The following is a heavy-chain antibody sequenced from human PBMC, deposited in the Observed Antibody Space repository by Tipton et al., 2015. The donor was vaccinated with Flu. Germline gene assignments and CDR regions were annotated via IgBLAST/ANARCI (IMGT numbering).Heavy chain of an antibody. CDR3: AKGLRLYSYGYFFDY. V-gene: IGHV3-23*01. Sequence: SLRLSCAASGFSFSRYGMSWVRQAPGKGLEWVSAIGGGGATTYFADSVKGRFTISRDNTRNTLYLQMNSLRAEDSAVYYCAKGLRLYSYGYFFDYWGQGALVTVSS. CDR2: IGGGGATT. J-gene: IGHJ4*02. D-gene: IGHD5-18*01. CDR1: GFSFSRYG.